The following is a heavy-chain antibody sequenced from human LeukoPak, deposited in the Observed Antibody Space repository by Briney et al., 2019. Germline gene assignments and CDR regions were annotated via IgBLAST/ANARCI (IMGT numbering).Heavy chain of an antibody. CDR3: AKRPGYSSSWSLGYMDV. D-gene: IGHD6-13*01. CDR2: ISGSGGST. V-gene: IGHV3-23*01. Sequence: GGSLRLSCAASGFTFSSYAMSWVRQAPGKGLEGVSAISGSGGSTYYADSVKGRFTISRDNSKNTLYLQMNSLRAEDTAVYYCAKRPGYSSSWSLGYMDVWGKGTTVTVSS. CDR1: GFTFSSYA. J-gene: IGHJ6*03.